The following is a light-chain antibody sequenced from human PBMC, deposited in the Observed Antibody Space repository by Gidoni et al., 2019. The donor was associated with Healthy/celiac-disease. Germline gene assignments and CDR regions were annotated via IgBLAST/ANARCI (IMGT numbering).Light chain of an antibody. CDR1: QSVSSY. J-gene: IGKJ2*01. V-gene: IGKV3-11*01. CDR3: QQRSNWPRT. Sequence: EIVLTQSPATLSLSPGERATLSCRPSQSVSSYLAWYQQKPGQAPRLLIYDASNRAAGIPARFSGSGSGTDFTLTISSLEPEDFALYYCQQRSNWPRTFGQGTNLEIK. CDR2: DAS.